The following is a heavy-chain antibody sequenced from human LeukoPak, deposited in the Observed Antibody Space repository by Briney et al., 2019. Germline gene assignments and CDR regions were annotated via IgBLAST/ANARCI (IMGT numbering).Heavy chain of an antibody. CDR1: VYTFSTYG. J-gene: IGHJ4*02. V-gene: IGHV1-18*01. CDR2: ISGDNGNT. CDR3: ARDGYFDY. Sequence: ASVKVSCKASVYTFSTYGIAWVRQAPGQGLEWMGWISGDNGNTKYAQKFQGRVTMTTDTTTTTVYMELRSLRSDDTAVYYCARDGYFDYWGQGTLVTVSS.